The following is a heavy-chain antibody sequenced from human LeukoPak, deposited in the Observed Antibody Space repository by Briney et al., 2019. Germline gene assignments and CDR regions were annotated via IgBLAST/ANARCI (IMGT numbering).Heavy chain of an antibody. V-gene: IGHV4-31*03. CDR2: IYYSGST. CDR1: GGSISSGGYY. J-gene: IGHJ3*02. Sequence: SETLSLTCTVSGGSISSGGYYWSWIRQHPGKGLEWIGYIYYSGSTYYNPSLKSRVTMSVDTSKNQFSLKLSSVTAADTAVYYCARVPGVGATKGGYAFDIWGQGTMVTVSS. CDR3: ARVPGVGATKGGYAFDI. D-gene: IGHD1-26*01.